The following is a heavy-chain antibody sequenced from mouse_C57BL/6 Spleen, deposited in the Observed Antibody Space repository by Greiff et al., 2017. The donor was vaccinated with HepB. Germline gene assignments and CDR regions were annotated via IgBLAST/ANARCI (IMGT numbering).Heavy chain of an antibody. CDR1: GSSFPASY. D-gene: IGHD2-4*01. CDR3: ARAYYDYDDYAMDY. V-gene: IGHV1-31*01. J-gene: IGHJ4*01. Sequence: EVQLQQSGPELVKPGAPVKLPSKPPGSSFPASYLPWVKQSHGNFFDWIGYIYPYNGVSSYNQKFKGKATLTVDKSSSTAYMELRSLTSEDSAVYYCARAYYDYDDYAMDYWGQGTSVTVSS. CDR2: IYPYNGVS.